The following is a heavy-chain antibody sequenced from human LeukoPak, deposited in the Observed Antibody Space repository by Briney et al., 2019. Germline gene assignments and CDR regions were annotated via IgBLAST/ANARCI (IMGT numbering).Heavy chain of an antibody. D-gene: IGHD6-19*01. CDR3: AKERTGGWPFDY. V-gene: IGHV3-23*01. J-gene: IGHJ4*02. CDR1: GFTFSSYA. CDR2: ISGSRGTT. Sequence: PGGSLRLSCAASGFTFSSYAMSWVRQAPGKGLEWVSGISGSRGTTYYADSVKGRLTSSRDNSKTTLYLQMNSLRADDTAVYYCAKERTGGWPFDYWGQGTLVTVSS.